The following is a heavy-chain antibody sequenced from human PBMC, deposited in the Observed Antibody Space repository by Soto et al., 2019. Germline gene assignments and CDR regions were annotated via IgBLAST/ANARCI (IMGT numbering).Heavy chain of an antibody. CDR3: ARVGHTTRIVAPGTGGDH. D-gene: IGHD6-13*01. CDR2: ISSSSSYI. Sequence: VGSLRLSGLASGFIFSDYTMNWVRQAPGKWLEWVSLISSSSSYIYYADSVKGRFTVSRDNAKNSLFLQMNSLRAEDAAVYYCARVGHTTRIVAPGTGGDHWGQGTLVTVSS. V-gene: IGHV3-21*01. J-gene: IGHJ4*02. CDR1: GFIFSDYT.